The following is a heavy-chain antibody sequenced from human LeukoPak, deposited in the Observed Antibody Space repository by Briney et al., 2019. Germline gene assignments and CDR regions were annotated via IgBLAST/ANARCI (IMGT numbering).Heavy chain of an antibody. CDR1: GGSMSSYY. J-gene: IGHJ4*02. Sequence: SETLSLTCAVSGGSMSSYYWSWIRQPPGKGLEWIWCMNYSGSTSYNPSLRSRVTLSVDTSKHQFSLKLSSVTAADRAVYYCARGRIGGAFWGRGSLVTVSS. CDR3: ARGRIGGAF. V-gene: IGHV4-59*01. CDR2: MNYSGST. D-gene: IGHD2/OR15-2a*01.